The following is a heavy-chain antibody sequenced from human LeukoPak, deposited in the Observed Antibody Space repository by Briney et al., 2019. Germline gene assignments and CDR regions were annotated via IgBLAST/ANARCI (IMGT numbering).Heavy chain of an antibody. Sequence: GGSLRLSCVGSGFIFSNYWMAWGRPGPGEGAEWVANMKQDGSARHYADFVKGRFTISRDNAQNSVYLRMNSLRAEDTAVYYCARDVVGSLDYWGLGTLVTVSS. CDR2: MKQDGSAR. V-gene: IGHV3-7*01. CDR3: ARDVVGSLDY. D-gene: IGHD2-15*01. CDR1: GFIFSNYW. J-gene: IGHJ4*02.